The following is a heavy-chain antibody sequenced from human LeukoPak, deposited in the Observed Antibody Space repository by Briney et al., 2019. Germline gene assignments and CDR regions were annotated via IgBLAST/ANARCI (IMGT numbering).Heavy chain of an antibody. Sequence: GGSLRLSGAASGFTVSSNYMSWVRQAPGKGLEWVSVIYSGGSTYYADSVKGRFTISRDNSKNTLYLQMNSLRAEDTAVYYCARDLKNTGFVYYYYGMDVWGQGTTVTVSS. CDR1: GFTVSSNY. V-gene: IGHV3-66*01. J-gene: IGHJ6*02. CDR3: ARDLKNTGFVYYYYGMDV. D-gene: IGHD2-8*02. CDR2: IYSGGST.